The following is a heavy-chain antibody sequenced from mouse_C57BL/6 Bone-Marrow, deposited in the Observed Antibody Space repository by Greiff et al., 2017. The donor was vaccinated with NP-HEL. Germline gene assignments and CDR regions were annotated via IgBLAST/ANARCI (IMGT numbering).Heavy chain of an antibody. J-gene: IGHJ3*01. CDR2: IYPRSGNT. CDR1: GYTFTSYG. V-gene: IGHV1-81*01. D-gene: IGHD2-4*01. CDR3: ARRSLSYYDYDGGSWFAY. Sequence: QVQLQQSGAELARPGASVKLSCKASGYTFTSYGISWVKQRTGQGLEWIGEIYPRSGNTYYNEKFKGKATLTADKPSSTAYMQLRSLTSEDSAVYFGARRSLSYYDYDGGSWFAYWGQGTLVTVSA.